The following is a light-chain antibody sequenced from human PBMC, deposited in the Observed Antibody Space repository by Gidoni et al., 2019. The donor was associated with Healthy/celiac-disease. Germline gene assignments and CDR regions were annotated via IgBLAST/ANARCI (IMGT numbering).Light chain of an antibody. V-gene: IGKV3-11*01. Sequence: EIVLTQYPATLSLSPGARATLSCRASQSVSSYLAWYQQKPGQAPSLLIYDASNRATGIPARFSGSGSGTVFTLTISSLEPEDFAVYYCQQRSNSFXGXTKVXIK. CDR2: DAS. J-gene: IGKJ4*01. CDR1: QSVSSY. CDR3: QQRSNS.